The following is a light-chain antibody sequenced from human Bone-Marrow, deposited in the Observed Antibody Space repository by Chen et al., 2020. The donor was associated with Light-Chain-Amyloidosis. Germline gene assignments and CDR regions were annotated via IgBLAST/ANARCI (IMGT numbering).Light chain of an antibody. V-gene: IGLV3-25*03. CDR3: QSADSSGTYEVI. Sequence: SYELTQPPSVSVSPGQTARITCSGDDLPTKYAYWYQQKPGQAPVLVRHRDTERPSGISERFSGPGSGTTATLTISGVQAEDEADYHCQSADSSGTYEVIFGGGTKLTVL. CDR1: DLPTKY. J-gene: IGLJ2*01. CDR2: RDT.